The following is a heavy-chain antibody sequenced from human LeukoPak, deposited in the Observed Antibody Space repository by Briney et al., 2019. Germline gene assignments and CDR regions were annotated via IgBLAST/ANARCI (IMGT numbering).Heavy chain of an antibody. Sequence: GGSLRLSCAASGFTFSSYEMDWVRQAPGKGLEWVSYISSSGSTIYCADSVKGRFTISRANAKNSLYLQMNSLRAEETAVYYCARVLVDTDMVIRSHWFDPWGQGTLVTVSS. D-gene: IGHD5-18*01. CDR2: ISSSGSTI. CDR1: GFTFSSYE. V-gene: IGHV3-48*03. J-gene: IGHJ5*02. CDR3: ARVLVDTDMVIRSHWFDP.